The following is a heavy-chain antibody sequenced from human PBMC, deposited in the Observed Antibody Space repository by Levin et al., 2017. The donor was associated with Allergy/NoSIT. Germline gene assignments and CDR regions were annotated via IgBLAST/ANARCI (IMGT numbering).Heavy chain of an antibody. CDR3: ASATYDDILTGYLLY. V-gene: IGHV1-69*01. CDR2: IIPIFGTA. J-gene: IGHJ4*02. CDR1: GGTFNIYS. Sequence: KISCKASGGTFNIYSISWVRQAPGQGLEWMGRIIPIFGTAHYAQKFQGRVSITADESTSTAYMELSSLRSDDTAVYYCASATYDDILTGYLLYWGQGTLVTVSS. D-gene: IGHD3-9*01.